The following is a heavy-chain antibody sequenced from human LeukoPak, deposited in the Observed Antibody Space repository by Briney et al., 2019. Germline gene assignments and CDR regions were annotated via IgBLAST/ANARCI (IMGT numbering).Heavy chain of an antibody. D-gene: IGHD1-7*01. CDR1: GFTFSNYV. Sequence: GGPLRLSCAASGFTFSNYVMSWVRQAPGKGLEWVSAISTSGGNTYYADSVKGRFTVSRDNSKNTLYLQMSSLRAEDTAIYYCAKVRAGGGTTYYLDYWGQGTLVTVSS. CDR3: AKVRAGGGTTYYLDY. CDR2: ISTSGGNT. V-gene: IGHV3-23*01. J-gene: IGHJ4*02.